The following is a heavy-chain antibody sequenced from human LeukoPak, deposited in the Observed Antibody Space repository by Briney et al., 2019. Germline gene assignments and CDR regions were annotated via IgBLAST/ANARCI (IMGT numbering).Heavy chain of an antibody. D-gene: IGHD6-6*01. Sequence: SETLSLTCSVSGGSISSLYWSWIREPPGKGLVWIGYIYYTGSTNYNPSLKSRVTMFVDMSKNQFSLRLSSVTAADAAVYYCARHRAYSSSSPFDYWGQGTLVTVSS. CDR2: IYYTGST. CDR1: GGSISSLY. J-gene: IGHJ4*02. V-gene: IGHV4-59*08. CDR3: ARHRAYSSSSPFDY.